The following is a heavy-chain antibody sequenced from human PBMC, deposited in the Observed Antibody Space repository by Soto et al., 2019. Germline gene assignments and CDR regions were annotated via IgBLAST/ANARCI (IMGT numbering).Heavy chain of an antibody. D-gene: IGHD5-12*01. CDR2: IIPIFGTA. Sequence: WASVKVSCKASGGTFSSYAISWVRQAPGQGLEWMGGIIPIFGTANYAQKFQGRVTITADESTSTAYMELSSLRSEDTAVYYCARGWGYSGYDENDYWGQGTLVTVSS. CDR3: ARGWGYSGYDENDY. J-gene: IGHJ4*02. V-gene: IGHV1-69*13. CDR1: GGTFSSYA.